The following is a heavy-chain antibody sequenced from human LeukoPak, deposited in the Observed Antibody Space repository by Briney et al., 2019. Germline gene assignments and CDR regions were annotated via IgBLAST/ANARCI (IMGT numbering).Heavy chain of an antibody. CDR1: GFTFSSYG. D-gene: IGHD2-8*02. CDR2: ISYDGSNK. CDR3: TKVVGYTNDFDH. V-gene: IGHV3-30*18. J-gene: IGHJ4*02. Sequence: GGSLRLSCAASGFTFSSYGMHWVRQAPGKGLEWVAVISYDGSNKYYADSVKGRFTISRDNAKNTLYLQMNSLRAEDTAVYYCTKVVGYTNDFDHWGQGTLVTVSS.